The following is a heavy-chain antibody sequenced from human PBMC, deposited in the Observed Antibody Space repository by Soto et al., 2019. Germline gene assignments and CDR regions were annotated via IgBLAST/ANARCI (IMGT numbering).Heavy chain of an antibody. CDR3: ARDRSYVSRSGYFDY. CDR2: IIPIFGTA. J-gene: IGHJ4*02. CDR1: GGTFSSYA. Sequence: QVQLVQSGAEVKKPGSSVKVSCKASGGTFSSYAISWVRQAPGQGLEWMGGIIPIFGTANYAQKFQGRVTITADESPSTAYMELSRLRSEDTAVYYCARDRSYVSRSGYFDYWGQGTLVTVSS. D-gene: IGHD5-18*01. V-gene: IGHV1-69*12.